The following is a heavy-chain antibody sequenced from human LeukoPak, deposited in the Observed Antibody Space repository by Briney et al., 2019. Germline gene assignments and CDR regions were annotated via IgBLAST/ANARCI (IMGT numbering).Heavy chain of an antibody. CDR3: AIGIDGAFNS. Sequence: GGSLRLSCEASGFTFSGYSMIWVRQAPGKGLEWVSEINRGGHNTYYTDSVKGRFTTSRDNSKNTLFLQMTSLRTEDTAIYYCAIGIDGAFNSWGQGTLVTVSS. V-gene: IGHV3-23*01. CDR1: GFTFSGYS. D-gene: IGHD3-16*01. CDR2: INRGGHNT. J-gene: IGHJ4*02.